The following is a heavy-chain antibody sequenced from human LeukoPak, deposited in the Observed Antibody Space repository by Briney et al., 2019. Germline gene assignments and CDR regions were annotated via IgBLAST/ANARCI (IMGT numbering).Heavy chain of an antibody. J-gene: IGHJ3*02. CDR1: GFTFSSYV. Sequence: PGGSLRLSCAASGFTFSSYVMHWVRQAPGKGLEWVAVIWFDGSNIYYADSVKGRFTISRDNSKNTLYLQMNSLRAEDTAVYYCAKDRLRIRDAFDIWGQGTMVTVSS. D-gene: IGHD5/OR15-5a*01. V-gene: IGHV3-33*06. CDR2: IWFDGSNI. CDR3: AKDRLRIRDAFDI.